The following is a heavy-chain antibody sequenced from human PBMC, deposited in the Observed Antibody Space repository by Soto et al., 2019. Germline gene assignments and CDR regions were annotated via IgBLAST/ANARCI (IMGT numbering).Heavy chain of an antibody. CDR1: GGSFSGYY. CDR2: INHSGST. J-gene: IGHJ4*02. V-gene: IGHV4-34*01. Sequence: SETLSLTCAVYGGSFSGYYWSWSRQPPGKGLEWIGEINHSGSTNYNPSLKSRVTISVDTSKNQFSLKLSSVTAADTAVYYCARSHVLRYFDWLFLFDYWGQGTLVTVSS. D-gene: IGHD3-9*01. CDR3: ARSHVLRYFDWLFLFDY.